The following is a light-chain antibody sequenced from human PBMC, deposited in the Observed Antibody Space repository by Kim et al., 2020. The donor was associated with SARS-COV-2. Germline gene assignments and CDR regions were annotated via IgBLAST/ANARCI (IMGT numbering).Light chain of an antibody. Sequence: GSPGQTASITCSGTKLGDKYAYWYQQKPGQSPVLVIYKHTKRPSGISQRFSGSSSGNTATMTIRPAQTMDEADYYCQAWDSSTAVFGGGTQLTVL. CDR2: KHT. CDR1: KLGDKY. J-gene: IGLJ3*02. V-gene: IGLV3-1*01. CDR3: QAWDSSTAV.